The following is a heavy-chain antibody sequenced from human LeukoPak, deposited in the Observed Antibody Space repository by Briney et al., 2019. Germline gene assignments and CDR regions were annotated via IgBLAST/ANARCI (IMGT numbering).Heavy chain of an antibody. J-gene: IGHJ4*02. CDR3: ARERWLGNFDY. CDR2: IYYSGST. D-gene: IGHD6-19*01. Sequence: ASETLSLTCTVSGGSISSSSYYWGWIRQPPGKGLEWIGSIYYSGSTYYNPSLKSRVTISVDTSKNQFSLKLSSVTAADTAVYYCARERWLGNFDYWGQGTLVTVSS. CDR1: GGSISSSSYY. V-gene: IGHV4-39*07.